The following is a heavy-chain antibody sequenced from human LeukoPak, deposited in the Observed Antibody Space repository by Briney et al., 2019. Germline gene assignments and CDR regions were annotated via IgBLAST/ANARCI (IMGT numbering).Heavy chain of an antibody. V-gene: IGHV3-7*01. J-gene: IGHJ4*02. CDR1: GFTFTTYW. D-gene: IGHD3-10*01. Sequence: GESLRLSCAASGFTFTTYWMSWVRQAPGKGLEWVANINQDGSEKYFVDSVKGRFTISRDNAKNSLYLQMNSLRVEDTAVYYCARVAKYYYGSETYYFFEHWGQGTPVTASS. CDR3: ARVAKYYYGSETYYFFEH. CDR2: INQDGSEK.